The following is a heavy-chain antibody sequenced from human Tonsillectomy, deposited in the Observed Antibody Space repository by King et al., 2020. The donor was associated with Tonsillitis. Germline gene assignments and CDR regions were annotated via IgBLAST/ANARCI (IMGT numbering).Heavy chain of an antibody. J-gene: IGHJ4*02. V-gene: IGHV3-53*01. D-gene: IGHD1-26*01. CDR3: ARGEQRAYFAH. Sequence: DVQLVESGGGLIQPGGSLRLSCAASGFTVSRLYMSWVRQAPGKGLEWVSVIYSGGLTYYADSVKGRFTISRDNSKNTLYLQINSLRADDTAVYYCARGEQRAYFAHWGQGTLVAVSS. CDR1: GFTVSRLY. CDR2: IYSGGLT.